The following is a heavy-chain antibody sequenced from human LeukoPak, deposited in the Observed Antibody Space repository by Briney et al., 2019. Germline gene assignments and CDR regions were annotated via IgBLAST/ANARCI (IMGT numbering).Heavy chain of an antibody. J-gene: IGHJ5*02. Sequence: GGSLRLSCAASGFTFSDYYMSWIRQAPGKGLEWVSYISSSGSTIYYADSVKGRFTISRDNAKNSLYLQMNSLRAEDTAVYYCARQHIVVVPAAIVGGFDPWGQGTLVTVSS. CDR2: ISSSGSTI. CDR1: GFTFSDYY. D-gene: IGHD2-2*02. V-gene: IGHV3-11*04. CDR3: ARQHIVVVPAAIVGGFDP.